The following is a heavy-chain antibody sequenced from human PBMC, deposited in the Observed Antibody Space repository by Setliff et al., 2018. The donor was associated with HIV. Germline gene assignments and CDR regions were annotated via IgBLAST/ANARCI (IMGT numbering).Heavy chain of an antibody. CDR2: IIPILGIA. CDR1: GGTFSSNA. CDR3: ARVAGGYYFDY. J-gene: IGHJ4*02. V-gene: IGHV1-69*10. Sequence: SVKVSCKASGGTFSSNAISWVRQAPGQGLEWMGGIIPILGIANYAQKFQGRVTITADKSTSTAYMELSSLRSEDTAVYYCARVAGGYYFDYWGQGTLVTVSS.